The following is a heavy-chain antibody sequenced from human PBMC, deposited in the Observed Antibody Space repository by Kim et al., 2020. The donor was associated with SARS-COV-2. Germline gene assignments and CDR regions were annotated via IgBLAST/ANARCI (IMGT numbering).Heavy chain of an antibody. Sequence: KSRVTISVDTSKNQFSLKLSSVTAADTAVYYCARGTRRWLTRWAVVTHLDDWGQGTLVTVSS. CDR3: ARGTRRWLTRWAVVTHLDD. J-gene: IGHJ4*02. V-gene: IGHV4-31*02. D-gene: IGHD4-17*01.